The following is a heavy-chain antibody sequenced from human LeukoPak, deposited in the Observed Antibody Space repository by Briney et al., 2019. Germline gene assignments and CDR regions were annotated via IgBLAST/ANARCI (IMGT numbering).Heavy chain of an antibody. D-gene: IGHD1-7*01. CDR2: INPNSGGT. CDR3: ARGALYNWNYVLFDY. V-gene: IGHV1-2*02. Sequence: GASVKVSCKASGYTFTGYYMHWVRQAPGQGLEWMGWINPNSGGTNYAQKFQGRVTMTRDTSISTAYMELSRLRSDDTAVYYCARGALYNWNYVLFDYWGQGTLVTASS. CDR1: GYTFTGYY. J-gene: IGHJ4*02.